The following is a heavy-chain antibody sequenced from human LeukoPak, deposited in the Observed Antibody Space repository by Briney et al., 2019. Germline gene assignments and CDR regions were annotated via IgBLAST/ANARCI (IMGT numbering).Heavy chain of an antibody. V-gene: IGHV4-4*07. J-gene: IGHJ6*03. CDR2: IYTSGST. CDR3: ARARSGWSFGGGYYYYYMDV. CDR1: GGSISSHY. D-gene: IGHD6-19*01. Sequence: PSETLSLTCTVSGGSISSHYWSWIRQPAGKGLEWIGRIYTSGSTNYNPSLKSRVTISVDKSKNQFSLKLSSVTAADTAVYYCARARSGWSFGGGYYYYYMDVWGKGTTVTVSS.